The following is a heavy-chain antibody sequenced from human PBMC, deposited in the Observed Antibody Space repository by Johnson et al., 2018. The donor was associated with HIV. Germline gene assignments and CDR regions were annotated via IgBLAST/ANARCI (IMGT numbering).Heavy chain of an antibody. D-gene: IGHD2-2*01. Sequence: VQLVESGGGLVKPGGSLRLSCAASGFTFSNAWMSWVRQAPGKGLEWVGRIKSNTDGGTTDYAAPVKGRFTISRDDSKNTLYLQMNSLKTEDTAVYYCTTDPPGMSSTSERDAFDIWGQGTMVTVSS. CDR1: GFTFSNAW. CDR3: TTDPPGMSSTSERDAFDI. CDR2: IKSNTDGGTT. J-gene: IGHJ3*02. V-gene: IGHV3-15*01.